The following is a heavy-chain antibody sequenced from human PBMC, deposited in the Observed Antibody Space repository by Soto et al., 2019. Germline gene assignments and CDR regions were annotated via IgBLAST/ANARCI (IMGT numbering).Heavy chain of an antibody. D-gene: IGHD3-10*01. CDR2: INHSGST. CDR3: ARGPRKLLWPAYGMDV. Sequence: SETLSLTCAVYGGSFSGYYWSWIRQPPGKGLEWIGEINHSGSTNYNPSLKSRVTISVDTSKNQFSLKLSSVTAADTAVYYCARGPRKLLWPAYGMDVWGQGTTVTVSS. V-gene: IGHV4-34*01. CDR1: GGSFSGYY. J-gene: IGHJ6*02.